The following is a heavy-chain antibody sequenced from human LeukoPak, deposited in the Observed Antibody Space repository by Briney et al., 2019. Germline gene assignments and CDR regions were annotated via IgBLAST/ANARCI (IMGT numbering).Heavy chain of an antibody. CDR2: ISGSGGST. V-gene: IGHV3-23*01. Sequence: GGSLRLPCAASGFTFSSYAMSWVRQTPGKGLEWVSAISGSGGSTYYADSVKGRFTFSRDNSKNTLYLQMNSLRAEDTAVYYCAKGGYYERPWYFDYWGQGTLVTVSS. CDR3: AKGGYYERPWYFDY. J-gene: IGHJ4*02. D-gene: IGHD3-22*01. CDR1: GFTFSSYA.